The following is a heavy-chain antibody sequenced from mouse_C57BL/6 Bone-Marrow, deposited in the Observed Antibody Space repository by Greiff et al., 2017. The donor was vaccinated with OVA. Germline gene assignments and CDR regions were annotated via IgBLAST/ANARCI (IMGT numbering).Heavy chain of an antibody. V-gene: IGHV5-12*01. CDR2: ISNGGGST. CDR1: GFTFSDYY. J-gene: IGHJ4*01. CDR3: ARRYGNYRAMDY. Sequence: EVKLVESGGGLVQPGGSLKLSCAASGFTFSDYYMYWVRQTPEKRLEWVAYISNGGGSTYYPDTVKGRFTISRDNAKNTLYLQMSRLKSEDTAMYYCARRYGNYRAMDYWGQGTSVTVSS. D-gene: IGHD2-10*02.